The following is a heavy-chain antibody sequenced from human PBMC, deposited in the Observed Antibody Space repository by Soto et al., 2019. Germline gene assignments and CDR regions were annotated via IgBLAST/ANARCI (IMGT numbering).Heavy chain of an antibody. V-gene: IGHV3-72*01. Sequence: EVQLVESGGGLVQPGGSLRLSCAASGFTFSDRYMDWVRQAPGKGLEWVGRTRDKANSYTTEDAASVKGRFTISRDDSKNSLYLQMHSLKTEDTAVYYCARSARGPNYCYYYYMDVWGKGTTVTVSS. CDR2: TRDKANSYTT. CDR1: GFTFSDRY. CDR3: ARSARGPNYCYYYYMDV. J-gene: IGHJ6*03.